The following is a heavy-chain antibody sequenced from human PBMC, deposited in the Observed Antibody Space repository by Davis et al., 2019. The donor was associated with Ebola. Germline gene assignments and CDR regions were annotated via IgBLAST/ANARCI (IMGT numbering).Heavy chain of an antibody. V-gene: IGHV4-59*08. CDR1: GGSISSYY. CDR3: ARQDTIVGSFDY. D-gene: IGHD1-26*01. CDR2: IYYSGST. J-gene: IGHJ4*02. Sequence: MPSETLSLTCSVSGGSISSYYWSWIRQPPGKGLEWIGYIYYSGSTNYNPSLKSRVTISVDTSKNQFSLKLNSVTAADTAVYYCARQDTIVGSFDYWGQGTLVTVSS.